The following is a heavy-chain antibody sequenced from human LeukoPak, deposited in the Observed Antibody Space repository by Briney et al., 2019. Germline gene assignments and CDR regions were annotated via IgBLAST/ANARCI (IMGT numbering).Heavy chain of an antibody. Sequence: SETLSLTCAVYGGSFSDYYWSWIRQPPGKGLEWIGEINHSGSTNYNPSLKSRVTISVDTSKNQFSLKLSSVTAADTAVYYCARGGPSSWQMKYYYYYMDVWGKGTTVTVSS. V-gene: IGHV4-34*01. D-gene: IGHD6-13*01. CDR1: GGSFSDYY. CDR2: INHSGST. CDR3: ARGGPSSWQMKYYYYYMDV. J-gene: IGHJ6*03.